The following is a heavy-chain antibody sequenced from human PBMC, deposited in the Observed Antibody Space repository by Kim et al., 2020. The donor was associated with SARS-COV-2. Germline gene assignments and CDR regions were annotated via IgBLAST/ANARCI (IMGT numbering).Heavy chain of an antibody. CDR3: AKDHYTGYIDF. CDR1: GFTFSRSG. Sequence: GGSLRLSCAASGFTFSRSGMHWVRQAPGKGLEWVAIIWFDGSKQYYADSVNGRLTISRDNSKNTLFLQMNSLRAEDTAVYYCAKDHYTGYIDFWGQGTL. V-gene: IGHV3-33*06. CDR2: IWFDGSKQ. J-gene: IGHJ4*02. D-gene: IGHD2-2*02.